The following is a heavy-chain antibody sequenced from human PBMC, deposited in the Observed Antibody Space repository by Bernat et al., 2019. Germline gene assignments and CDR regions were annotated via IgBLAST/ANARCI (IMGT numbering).Heavy chain of an antibody. Sequence: QITLKESGPTLVKPTQTLTLTCTFSGFSLSTSGVGVGWIRQPPGKALEWLALIYWDDDNRYSPSLKSRLTITKDTSKNQVVLTMTNMDPVDTAAYDCAQGKRVYGDCVGGIPFDYWGQGTLVTVSS. J-gene: IGHJ4*02. CDR3: AQGKRVYGDCVGGIPFDY. CDR2: IYWDDDN. D-gene: IGHD4-17*01. CDR1: GFSLSTSGVG. V-gene: IGHV2-5*02.